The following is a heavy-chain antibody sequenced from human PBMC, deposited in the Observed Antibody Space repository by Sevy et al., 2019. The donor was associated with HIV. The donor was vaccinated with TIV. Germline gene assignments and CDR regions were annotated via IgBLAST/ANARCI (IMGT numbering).Heavy chain of an antibody. Sequence: GGSLRLSCATSGFTFSDAWMNWVRQAPGKGLEWVARIKSKTDSGTRDLAAPVKGRFSISRDDSKNTVYLQMTSLKDEDTGVYFCACGTGTSDFDHWGQGTLVTVSS. D-gene: IGHD1-1*01. CDR1: GFTFSDAW. J-gene: IGHJ4*02. CDR3: ACGTGTSDFDH. CDR2: IKSKTDSGTR. V-gene: IGHV3-15*01.